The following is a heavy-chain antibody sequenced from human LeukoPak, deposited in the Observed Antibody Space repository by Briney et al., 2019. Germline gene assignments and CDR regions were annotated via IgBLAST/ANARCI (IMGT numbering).Heavy chain of an antibody. CDR2: ISGGGGST. V-gene: IGHV3-23*01. Sequence: GGSLRLSCAASGFTFSSYAMSWVRQAPGKGLEWVSAISGGGGSTYFPDSVKGRFTISRDDSKNTPYLQMNSLRAEDTAVYYCAKQVVRSGSYIDFWGQGTLVTVSS. CDR3: AKQVVRSGSYIDF. CDR1: GFTFSSYA. J-gene: IGHJ4*02. D-gene: IGHD1-26*01.